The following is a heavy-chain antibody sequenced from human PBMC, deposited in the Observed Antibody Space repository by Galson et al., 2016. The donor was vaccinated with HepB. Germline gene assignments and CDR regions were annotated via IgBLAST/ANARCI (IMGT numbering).Heavy chain of an antibody. CDR3: AKVGDTDGFDI. D-gene: IGHD1-26*01. CDR2: IWYDASNK. CDR1: GFSISHYG. Sequence: SLRLSCAASGFSISHYGMHWVRQAPGKGLEWVAAIWYDASNKYYEDSVKGRFTISRDNAKSTMYLQMNSLRADDTAVYYCAKVGDTDGFDIWGQGTMVTVSS. V-gene: IGHV3-33*06. J-gene: IGHJ3*02.